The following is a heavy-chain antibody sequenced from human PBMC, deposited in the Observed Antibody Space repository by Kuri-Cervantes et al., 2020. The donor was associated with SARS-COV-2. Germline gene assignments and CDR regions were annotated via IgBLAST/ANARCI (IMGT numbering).Heavy chain of an antibody. Sequence: SETLSLTCTVSGGSISSSSYYWGWIRQPPGKGLEWIGSIYYSGSTYYNPSLKSRVTISVDTSKNQFSLKLSSVTAADTAVYYCARLLYWPHYSQYWGRGTLVTVSS. CDR2: IYYSGST. CDR3: ARLLYWPHYSQY. D-gene: IGHD2-8*02. J-gene: IGHJ4*02. V-gene: IGHV4-39*01. CDR1: GGSISSSSYY.